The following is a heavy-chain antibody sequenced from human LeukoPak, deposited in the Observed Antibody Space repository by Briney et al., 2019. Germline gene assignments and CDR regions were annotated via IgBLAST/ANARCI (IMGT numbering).Heavy chain of an antibody. J-gene: IGHJ1*01. CDR1: TDIFTSHY. Sequence: HRASVEVSCKASTDIFTSHYIHWVRQAPGQGLEWMGTINPSGGIVSYAQKFQVRVTMTGDTSTSTVYLQLSSLRSGDTAIYYCAARSGSYSGFQHWGQGTLVTVSS. CDR2: INPSGGIV. CDR3: AARSGSYSGFQH. V-gene: IGHV1-46*01. D-gene: IGHD3-3*01.